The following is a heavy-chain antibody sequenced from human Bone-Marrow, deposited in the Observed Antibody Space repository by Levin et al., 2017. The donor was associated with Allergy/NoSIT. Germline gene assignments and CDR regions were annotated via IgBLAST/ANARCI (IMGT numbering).Heavy chain of an antibody. CDR2: ISYDGSNK. V-gene: IGHV3-30*03. J-gene: IGHJ4*02. CDR3: ARNGGIAAAHSFDY. CDR1: GFTFSSYG. Sequence: GGSLRLSCAASGFTFSSYGMHWVRQAPGKGLEWVAVISYDGSNKYYADSVKGRFTISRDNSKNTLYLQMNSLRAEDTAVYYCARNGGIAAAHSFDYWGQGTLVTVSS. D-gene: IGHD6-13*01.